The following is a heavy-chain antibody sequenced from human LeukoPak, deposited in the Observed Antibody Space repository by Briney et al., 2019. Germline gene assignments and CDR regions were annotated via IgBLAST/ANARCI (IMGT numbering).Heavy chain of an antibody. D-gene: IGHD2-15*01. Sequence: GGSLRLSCAASGFTFSSYAMSWVRQAPGKGLEWVSAISGSGGSTYYADSVKGRFTISRDNSKNTLYLHVNSLRDEDTAIYYCARDGGSYCGGGSCYSGTALDIWGQGTLVTVSS. V-gene: IGHV3-23*01. CDR3: ARDGGSYCGGGSCYSGTALDI. J-gene: IGHJ3*02. CDR1: GFTFSSYA. CDR2: ISGSGGST.